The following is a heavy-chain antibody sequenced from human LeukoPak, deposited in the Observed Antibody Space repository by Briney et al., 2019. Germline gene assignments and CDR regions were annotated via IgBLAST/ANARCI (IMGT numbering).Heavy chain of an antibody. V-gene: IGHV3-9*01. CDR1: GFTFDDYA. CDR2: ISWNSGSI. J-gene: IGHJ4*02. D-gene: IGHD1-26*01. CDR3: AKDVGGRSDY. Sequence: GRSLRLSCAASGFTFDDYAMHWVRQAPRKGLEWVSGISWNSGSIGYADSVKGRFTISRDNAKNSLYLQMNSLRAEDTALYYCAKDVGGRSDYWGQGTLVTVSS.